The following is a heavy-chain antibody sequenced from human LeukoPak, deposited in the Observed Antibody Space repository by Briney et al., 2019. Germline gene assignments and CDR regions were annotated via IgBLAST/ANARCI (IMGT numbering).Heavy chain of an antibody. D-gene: IGHD3-22*01. J-gene: IGHJ4*02. CDR2: IAFDGGNI. V-gene: IGHV3-30*04. Sequence: GRSLRLSCAASGFTFHNYPMHWVRQAPGKGLEWVAVIAFDGGNIYYADSVKGRFTISRDNSKNTLYLPLHSLRAEDTAVYYCARDYYENSIYYSYFFDYWGQVTLVTVSS. CDR1: GFTFHNYP. CDR3: ARDYYENSIYYSYFFDY.